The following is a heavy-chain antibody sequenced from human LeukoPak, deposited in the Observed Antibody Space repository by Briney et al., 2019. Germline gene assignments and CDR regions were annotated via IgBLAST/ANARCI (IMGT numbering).Heavy chain of an antibody. CDR1: GGSFSGYY. V-gene: IGHV4-34*01. D-gene: IGHD5-24*01. Sequence: SETLSLTCAVYGGSFSGYYWSWIRQPPGKGLEWIGEINHSGSTNYNPSLKSRVTISVDTSKNQFSLKLSSVTAADTAVYYCARGLRRLSKRSVWFDPWGQGTLVTVSS. J-gene: IGHJ5*02. CDR3: ARGLRRLSKRSVWFDP. CDR2: INHSGST.